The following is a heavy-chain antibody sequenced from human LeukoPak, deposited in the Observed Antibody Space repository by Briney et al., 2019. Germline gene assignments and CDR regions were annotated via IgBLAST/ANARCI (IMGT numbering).Heavy chain of an antibody. D-gene: IGHD3-10*01. CDR3: VREKVSMVRGVSVNWFDT. J-gene: IGHJ5*02. Sequence: ASVKVSCKASGYTFTGYYMHWVRQAPGQGLEWMGWINPNSGGTNYAQKFQDRVTMTRDTSISTAYMELSRLRSDDTAMYYCVREKVSMVRGVSVNWFDTWGQGTLVTVSS. CDR1: GYTFTGYY. CDR2: INPNSGGT. V-gene: IGHV1-2*02.